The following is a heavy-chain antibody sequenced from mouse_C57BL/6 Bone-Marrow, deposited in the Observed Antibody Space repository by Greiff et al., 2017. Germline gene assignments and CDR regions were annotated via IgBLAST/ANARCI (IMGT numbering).Heavy chain of an antibody. J-gene: IGHJ3*01. CDR2: IWSGGST. Sequence: QVQLQQSGPGLVQPSQSLSITCTVSGFSLTSYGVHWVRQSPGKGLEWLGVIWSGGSTDYNAAFISRLSISKDNSKSQVFFKMNSLQADDTAIYYCARNFDYEAWLAYGGQGTLVTVSA. D-gene: IGHD2-4*01. V-gene: IGHV2-2*01. CDR1: GFSLTSYG. CDR3: ARNFDYEAWLAY.